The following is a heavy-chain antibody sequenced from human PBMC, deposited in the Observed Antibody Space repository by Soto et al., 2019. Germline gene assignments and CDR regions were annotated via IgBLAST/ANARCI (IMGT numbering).Heavy chain of an antibody. Sequence: QVQLVQSGAGVKKPGSSVKVSCKASGGTFSSYAISWVRQAPGQGLEWMGGIIPIFGTANYAQKFKGRVTITADESTSTAYMELSNLRSEDTAVYYCARWGSMVRGGIVEYYYYGMDVWGQGPTVTVSS. CDR3: ARWGSMVRGGIVEYYYYGMDV. D-gene: IGHD3-10*01. CDR2: IIPIFGTA. CDR1: GGTFSSYA. V-gene: IGHV1-69*12. J-gene: IGHJ6*02.